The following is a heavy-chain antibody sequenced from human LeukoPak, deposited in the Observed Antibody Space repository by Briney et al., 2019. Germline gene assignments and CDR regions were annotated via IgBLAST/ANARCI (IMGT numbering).Heavy chain of an antibody. CDR2: VLHSGAT. D-gene: IGHD1-26*01. CDR3: ARRIVGVIDAFDY. CDR1: GGSISSPISY. J-gene: IGHJ4*02. V-gene: IGHV4-39*01. Sequence: PSETLSLTCTVSGGSISSPISYWGWIRQPPGKGLEWIATVLHSGATFYIPSLEGRLTISIDTSTNQFSLKMTSMTAADTAVYYCARRIVGVIDAFDYWGQGALVTVSS.